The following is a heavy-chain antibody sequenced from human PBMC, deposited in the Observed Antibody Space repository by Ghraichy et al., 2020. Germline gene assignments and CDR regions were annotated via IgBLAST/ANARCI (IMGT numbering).Heavy chain of an antibody. Sequence: GESLNISCAASGFTFSSYSMNWVRQAPGKGLEWVSSISSSSSYIYYADSVKGRFTISRDNAKNSLYLQMNSLRAEDTAVYYCARGRSFYRSYCSSTSCPFDYWGQGTLVTVSS. D-gene: IGHD2-2*01. CDR1: GFTFSSYS. CDR2: ISSSSSYI. J-gene: IGHJ4*02. CDR3: ARGRSFYRSYCSSTSCPFDY. V-gene: IGHV3-21*01.